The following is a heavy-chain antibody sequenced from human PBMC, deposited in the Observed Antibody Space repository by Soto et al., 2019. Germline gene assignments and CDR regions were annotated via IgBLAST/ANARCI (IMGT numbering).Heavy chain of an antibody. V-gene: IGHV3-30*18. J-gene: IGHJ4*02. CDR3: AKGGGASYLYFDY. D-gene: IGHD2-21*01. CDR1: GFTLTTYG. Sequence: GGSLRLSCAASGFTLTTYGMHWVRQAPGKGLEWVTLMSYDGTKKYYADSVKGRFTISRDKSQITLYLQMNNLRAEDTAVYYCAKGGGASYLYFDYWGQGTLVTVSS. CDR2: MSYDGTKK.